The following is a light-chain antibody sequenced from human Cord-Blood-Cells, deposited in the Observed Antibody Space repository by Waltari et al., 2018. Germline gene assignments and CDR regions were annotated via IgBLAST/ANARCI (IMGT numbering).Light chain of an antibody. CDR1: QSISSY. J-gene: IGKJ1*01. V-gene: IGKV1-39*01. Sequence: DIQMTQSPSSLSASVGDRVTITCRASQSISSYLNLYQQKPGKAPKLLIYAASSLQSGVPSRFSGSGSGTDCTLTISSLQPEDFATYYCQQSYSTPPTFGQGTRVEIK. CDR3: QQSYSTPPT. CDR2: AAS.